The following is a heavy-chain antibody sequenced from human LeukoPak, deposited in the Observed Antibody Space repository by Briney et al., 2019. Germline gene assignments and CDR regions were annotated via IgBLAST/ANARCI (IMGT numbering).Heavy chain of an antibody. CDR1: GFTFDDYA. J-gene: IGHJ4*02. Sequence: PGRSLRLSCAASGFTFDDYAMHWVRQAPGKGLEWVSAISGSGGSTYYADSVKGRFTISRDNSKNTLYLQMNSLRAEDTAVYYCAKKPGPLWELPQYYFDYWGQGTLVTVSS. V-gene: IGHV3-23*01. D-gene: IGHD1-26*01. CDR3: AKKPGPLWELPQYYFDY. CDR2: ISGSGGST.